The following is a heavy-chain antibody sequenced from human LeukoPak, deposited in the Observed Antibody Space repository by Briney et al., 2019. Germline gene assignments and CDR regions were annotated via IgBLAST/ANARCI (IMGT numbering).Heavy chain of an antibody. CDR2: ISSSSSYI. J-gene: IGHJ4*02. CDR3: ARVERVVAGSGDY. D-gene: IGHD6-19*01. CDR1: GFTFSSYS. V-gene: IGHV3-21*01. Sequence: GGSLRLSCAASGFTFSSYSMTWVRQAPGKGLEWVSSISSSSSYIYYADSVKGRFTISRDNAKNSLYLQMNSLRAEDTAVYYCARVERVVAGSGDYWGQGTLVTVSS.